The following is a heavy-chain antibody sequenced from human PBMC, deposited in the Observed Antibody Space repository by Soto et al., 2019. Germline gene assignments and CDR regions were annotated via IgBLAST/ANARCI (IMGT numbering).Heavy chain of an antibody. CDR1: GFTFSSYA. D-gene: IGHD2-15*01. CDR2: ISSDGSNK. V-gene: IGHV3-30-3*01. Sequence: QVQLVESGGGVVQPGRSLRLSCAASGFTFSSYAMHWVRQAPGKGLEWVAVISSDGSNKYYADSVKGRFTISRDNSKNTLYLQMNSLRAEDTAVYYCARGVVVAATTYYYYYYGMDVWGQGTTVTVSS. CDR3: ARGVVVAATTYYYYYYGMDV. J-gene: IGHJ6*02.